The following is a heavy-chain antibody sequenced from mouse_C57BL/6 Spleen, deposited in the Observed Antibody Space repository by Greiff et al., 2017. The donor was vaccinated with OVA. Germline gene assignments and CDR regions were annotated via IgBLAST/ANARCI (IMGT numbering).Heavy chain of an antibody. J-gene: IGHJ4*01. V-gene: IGHV5-16*01. CDR2: FNYDGSST. CDR1: GFTFSDYY. CDR3: ARGSYYAMDY. Sequence: EVKLVESEGGLVQPGSSMKLSCTASGFTFSDYYMAWVRQVPEKGLEWVANFNYDGSSTYYLDSLKSRFIISRDNAKNILYLQMSSLKSEDTATYYCARGSYYAMDYWGQGTSVTVSS.